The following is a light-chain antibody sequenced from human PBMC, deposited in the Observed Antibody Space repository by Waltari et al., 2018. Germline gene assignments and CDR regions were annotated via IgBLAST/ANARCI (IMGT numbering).Light chain of an antibody. V-gene: IGKV3-20*01. J-gene: IGKJ1*01. CDR2: DAS. Sequence: SCRASQSVSKYLAWYQQKPVQAPRLLIYDASTRATGIPDRFSGSGWGTDFSLTISRLEPEDFAVYYCQKYGTLPATFGQGTKVQ. CDR1: QSVSKY. CDR3: QKYGTLPAT.